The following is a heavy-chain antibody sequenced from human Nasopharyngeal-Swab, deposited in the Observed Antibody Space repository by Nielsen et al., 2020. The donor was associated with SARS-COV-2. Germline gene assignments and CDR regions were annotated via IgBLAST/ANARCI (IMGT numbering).Heavy chain of an antibody. D-gene: IGHD2-15*01. V-gene: IGHV4-34*01. J-gene: IGHJ5*02. CDR2: INHSGST. Sequence: TETLSLTCAVYGGSFSGYYWSWIRQPPGKGLEWIGEINHSGSTNYNPSLKSRVTISVDTSKNQFPLKLSSMTAADTAVYYCARSPHPPGYCSGGSCYVRGRNWFDPWGQGTLVTVSS. CDR1: GGSFSGYY. CDR3: ARSPHPPGYCSGGSCYVRGRNWFDP.